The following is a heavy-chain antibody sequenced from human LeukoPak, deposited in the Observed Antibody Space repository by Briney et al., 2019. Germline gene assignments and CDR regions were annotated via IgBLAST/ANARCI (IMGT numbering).Heavy chain of an antibody. CDR3: ATFWATTVVSGDS. CDR2: ISGSGGST. V-gene: IGHV3-23*01. CDR1: GFTFSTYA. Sequence: GGSLRLSCAASGFTFSTYAMSWVRQAPGTGLEWVSVISGSGGSTYYTDSVKGRFTISRDNSESTLYLQMNSLKTEDTAVYYCATFWATTVVSGDSWGQGTLVTVSS. D-gene: IGHD4-23*01. J-gene: IGHJ4*02.